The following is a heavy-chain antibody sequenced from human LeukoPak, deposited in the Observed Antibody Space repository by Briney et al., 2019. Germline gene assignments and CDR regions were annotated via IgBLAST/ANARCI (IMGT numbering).Heavy chain of an antibody. CDR2: INPNSGYT. V-gene: IGHV1-2*02. CDR1: GYTFIVYS. D-gene: IGHD3-10*01. Sequence: AASLNLSCTASGYTFIVYSMIWVRQEPGQGVEWMGWINPNSGYTNYAQKFQGRVTMTRDTATSTVYMELNRLRSDDTAVYYCTRGSPGAYFDYWGQGTLVTVSS. CDR3: TRGSPGAYFDY. J-gene: IGHJ4*02.